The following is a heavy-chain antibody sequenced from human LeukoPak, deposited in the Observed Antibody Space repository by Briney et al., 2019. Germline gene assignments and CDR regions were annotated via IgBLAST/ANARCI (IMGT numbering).Heavy chain of an antibody. D-gene: IGHD3-10*01. V-gene: IGHV3-23*01. CDR2: ISGSGGST. CDR3: AKEMITMVRGAYGDAFDI. CDR1: GFTFSSYA. Sequence: GGSLRLSCAASGFTFSSYAMSWVRQAPGKGLEWVSAISGSGGSTHYADSVKGRFTISRDNSKNTLYLQMNSLRAEDTAVYYCAKEMITMVRGAYGDAFDIWGQGTMVTVSS. J-gene: IGHJ3*02.